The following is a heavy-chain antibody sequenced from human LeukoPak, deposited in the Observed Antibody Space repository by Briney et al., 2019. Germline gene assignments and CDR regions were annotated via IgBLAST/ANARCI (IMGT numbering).Heavy chain of an antibody. J-gene: IGHJ6*03. CDR3: ASTIFGVVNYYYYYMDV. CDR2: IYHSGST. CDR1: GGSISSDNW. D-gene: IGHD3-3*01. V-gene: IGHV4-4*02. Sequence: PSETLSLTCSVSGGSISSDNWWSWVRQPPGKGLEWIGEIYHSGSTNYNPSLKSRVTISVDKSKNQFSLKLSSVTAADTAVYYCASTIFGVVNYYYYYMDVWGKGTTVTVSS.